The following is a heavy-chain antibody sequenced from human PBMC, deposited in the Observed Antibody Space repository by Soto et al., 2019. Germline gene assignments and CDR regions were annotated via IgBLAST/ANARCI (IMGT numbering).Heavy chain of an antibody. Sequence: GGSLRLSCAASGFTFSSYGMHWVRQAPGKGLEWVAVIWYDGSNKYYADSVKGRFTISRDNSKNTLYLQMNSLRAEDTAVYYCVRDWQYYYDSSGYYPDYWGQGTLVTVSS. CDR2: IWYDGSNK. CDR1: GFTFSSYG. CDR3: VRDWQYYYDSSGYYPDY. D-gene: IGHD3-22*01. V-gene: IGHV3-33*01. J-gene: IGHJ4*02.